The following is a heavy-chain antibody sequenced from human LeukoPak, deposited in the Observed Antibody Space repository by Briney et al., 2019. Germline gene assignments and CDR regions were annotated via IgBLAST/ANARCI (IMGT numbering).Heavy chain of an antibody. CDR1: GFTFSSYS. CDR3: ASAHGGSHY. Sequence: GGSLRLSCAASGFTFSSYSMNWVRHAPGKGLEWVSYISSSSSTIYYADSVKGRCTISRDNAKNSLYLQMNSLRAEDAAVYYCASAHGGSHYWGQGTLVTVSS. CDR2: ISSSSSTI. J-gene: IGHJ4*02. D-gene: IGHD3-16*01. V-gene: IGHV3-48*01.